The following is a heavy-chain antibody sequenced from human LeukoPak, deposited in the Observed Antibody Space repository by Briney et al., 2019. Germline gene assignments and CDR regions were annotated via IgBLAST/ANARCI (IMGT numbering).Heavy chain of an antibody. J-gene: IGHJ2*01. CDR1: GFTFSSYG. Sequence: PGRSLRLSCAASGFTFSSYGMHWGRQAPGKGVGWVAVIWYDGSNKYYADSVKGRFTISRDNSKNTLYLQMNSLRAEDTAVYYCARDETVTPDWYFDLWGRGTLVTVSS. V-gene: IGHV3-33*01. CDR3: ARDETVTPDWYFDL. D-gene: IGHD4-17*01. CDR2: IWYDGSNK.